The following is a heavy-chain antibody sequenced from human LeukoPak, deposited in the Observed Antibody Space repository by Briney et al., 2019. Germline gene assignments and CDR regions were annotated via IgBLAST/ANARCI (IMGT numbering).Heavy chain of an antibody. Sequence: GGSLRLSCAASGFTFSYYSMNWVRQAPGKGLKWVSYISDSSDTMYYAGSVKGRFTISRDNAKNSLYLQMNSLRAEDTAVYYCARSPYSSGWYFPYFDYWGQGTLVTVSS. D-gene: IGHD6-19*01. CDR1: GFTFSYYS. J-gene: IGHJ4*02. CDR2: ISDSSDTM. V-gene: IGHV3-48*04. CDR3: ARSPYSSGWYFPYFDY.